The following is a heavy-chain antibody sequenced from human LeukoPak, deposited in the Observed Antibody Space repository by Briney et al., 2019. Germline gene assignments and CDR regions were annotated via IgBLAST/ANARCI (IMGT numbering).Heavy chain of an antibody. D-gene: IGHD6-13*01. CDR1: GYSLTNYW. CDR2: IDPGDSDT. V-gene: IGHV5-51*03. Sequence: GESLTISCTGSGYSLTNYWIGWVRQMPGKGLEWMGIIDPGDSDTRYSPSFRGQVTISADKSISTAYLQWSSLKASDTAMYYCATRTTSSRTFFDYWGQGTLVTVSS. J-gene: IGHJ4*02. CDR3: ATRTTSSRTFFDY.